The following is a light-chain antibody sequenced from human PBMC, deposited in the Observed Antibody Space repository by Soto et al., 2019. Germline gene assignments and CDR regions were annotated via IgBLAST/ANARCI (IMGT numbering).Light chain of an antibody. J-gene: IGLJ1*01. Sequence: QSVLTQPASVSGSPGQSITISCTVTSSDVGGYNYVSWYLQHPGKAPKLMIYEVSNRPSGVSNRFSGSKSGNTASLTISGLQAEDEADYYCSSYTSSSTHYVFGTGTKVTVL. CDR2: EVS. CDR3: SSYTSSSTHYV. V-gene: IGLV2-14*01. CDR1: SSDVGGYNY.